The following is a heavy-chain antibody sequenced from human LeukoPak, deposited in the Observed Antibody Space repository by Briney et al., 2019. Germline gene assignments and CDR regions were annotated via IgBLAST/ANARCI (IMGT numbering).Heavy chain of an antibody. V-gene: IGHV3-21*04. CDR2: ISSSSSYI. CDR3: AKDISPHLKVAVASY. CDR1: GFTFSSYS. J-gene: IGHJ4*02. Sequence: GGSLRLSFADSGFTFSSYSMNWVRQAPGKGLEWVASISSSSSYIYYADSVKGRFTISRDNAKNSLYLQMNSLRAEDTALYYCAKDISPHLKVAVASYWGQGTLVTVSS. D-gene: IGHD6-19*01.